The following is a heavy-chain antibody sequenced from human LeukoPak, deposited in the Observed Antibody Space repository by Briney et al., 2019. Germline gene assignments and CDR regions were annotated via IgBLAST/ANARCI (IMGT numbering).Heavy chain of an antibody. J-gene: IGHJ6*03. CDR1: GYTFTSYA. CDR2: IYGDNGNT. V-gene: IGHV1-3*03. Sequence: ASVKVSCKASGYTFTSYAMNWVRQAPGQRLEWMGWIYGDNGNTKYSQEFQGRVTITRDTSASTAYLELSSLRSEDMAVYYCARGVPGVYYYYYMDVWGKGTTVTVSS. D-gene: IGHD2-8*01. CDR3: ARGVPGVYYYYYMDV.